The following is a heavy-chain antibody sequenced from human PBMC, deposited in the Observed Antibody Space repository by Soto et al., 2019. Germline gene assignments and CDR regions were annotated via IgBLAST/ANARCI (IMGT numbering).Heavy chain of an antibody. Sequence: QVHLVQSGAEVKKPGASVKVSCKGSGYGFTTYGITWVRQAPGQGLEWMAWISPHNGNTNYAQTLQSRVTVTRDTSTSTAYMELRSLRSDDTAVYYCARGRYGAYWGQGALVTVSS. D-gene: IGHD3-10*01. CDR3: ARGRYGAY. J-gene: IGHJ4*02. CDR2: ISPHNGNT. V-gene: IGHV1-18*01. CDR1: GYGFTTYG.